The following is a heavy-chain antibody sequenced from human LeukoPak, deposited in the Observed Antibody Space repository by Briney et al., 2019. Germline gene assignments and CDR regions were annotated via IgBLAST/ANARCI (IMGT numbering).Heavy chain of an antibody. D-gene: IGHD2-2*01. J-gene: IGHJ6*03. CDR3: ASPLKRTGYCSSTSCYRNYYYYMDV. Sequence: ASVKVSCKVSGFTLADLSMHWVRQAPGKGLEWVGGFDRKNGDTIYAQRFRGRVTMTRDTSISTAYMELSRLRSDDTAVYYCASPLKRTGYCSSTSCYRNYYYYMDVWGKGTTVTVSS. CDR1: GFTLADLS. CDR2: FDRKNGDT. V-gene: IGHV1-24*01.